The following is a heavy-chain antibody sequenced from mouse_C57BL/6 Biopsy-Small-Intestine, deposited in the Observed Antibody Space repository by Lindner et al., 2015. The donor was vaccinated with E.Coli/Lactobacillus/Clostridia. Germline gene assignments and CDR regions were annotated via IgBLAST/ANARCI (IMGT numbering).Heavy chain of an antibody. CDR2: LNPYNGDT. CDR1: GYSLTDYF. CDR3: SRNPY. V-gene: IGHV1-20*01. J-gene: IGHJ2*01. Sequence: VQLQESGPELVKPGASVKISCMVSGYSLTDYFMNWVKQSHGQSLEWIGRLNPYNGDTFYNQNFKGKATLTVDKSSNTAHMELRSLTSEDSAVYYCSRNPYWGQGTTLTVSS.